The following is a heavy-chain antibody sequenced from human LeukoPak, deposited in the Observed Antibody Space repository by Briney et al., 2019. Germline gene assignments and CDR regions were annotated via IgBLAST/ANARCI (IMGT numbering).Heavy chain of an antibody. D-gene: IGHD3-9*01. V-gene: IGHV1-69*13. J-gene: IGHJ4*02. CDR3: ARDGPMDYDILTGYYF. CDR1: GGTFSSYA. CDR2: IIPIFGTA. Sequence: GASVKVSCKASGGTFSSYAISRVRQAPGQGLEWMGGIIPIFGTANYAQKFQGRVTITADESTSTAYMELSSLRSEDTAVYYCARDGPMDYDILTGYYFWGQGTLVTVSS.